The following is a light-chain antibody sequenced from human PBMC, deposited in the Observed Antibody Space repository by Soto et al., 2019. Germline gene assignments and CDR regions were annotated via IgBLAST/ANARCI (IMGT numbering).Light chain of an antibody. J-gene: IGKJ1*01. Sequence: DIQMTQSPSTLSGSVGDRVTITCRASQTISSWLAWYQQKPGKAPKLLIYQASTLKSGVPSRFSGSGSGTEFTLTISRLQPDDFATYYCQHYNSYSEAFGQETKVDIK. V-gene: IGKV1-5*03. CDR1: QTISSW. CDR3: QHYNSYSEA. CDR2: QAS.